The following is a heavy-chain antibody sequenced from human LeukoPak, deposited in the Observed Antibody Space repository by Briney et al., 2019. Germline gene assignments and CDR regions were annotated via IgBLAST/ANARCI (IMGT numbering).Heavy chain of an antibody. D-gene: IGHD3-22*01. CDR1: GYTFTSYY. J-gene: IGHJ4*02. CDR3: ARDPKDDTSGYYYFDY. Sequence: ASVKVSCKASGYTFTSYYMHWVRQAPGQGLEWMGVINPSGGSTSYAQEFQGRVTMTRDMSTSTVYMELSSLRSEDTAVYYCARDPKDDTSGYYYFDYWGQGTLVTVSS. V-gene: IGHV1-46*01. CDR2: INPSGGST.